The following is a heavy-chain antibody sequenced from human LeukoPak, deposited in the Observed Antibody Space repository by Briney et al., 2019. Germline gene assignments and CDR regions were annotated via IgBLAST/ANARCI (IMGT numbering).Heavy chain of an antibody. D-gene: IGHD6-13*01. CDR3: ARGESSSWVDY. J-gene: IGHJ4*02. CDR2: IIPILGIA. V-gene: IGHV1-69*04. CDR1: GGTFSSYA. Sequence: ASVKVSCKASGGTFSSYAISWVRQAPGQGLEWMGRIIPILGIANYAQKFQGRVTITADKSTSTAYMELCSLRSEDTAVYYCARGESSSWVDYWGQGTLVTVSS.